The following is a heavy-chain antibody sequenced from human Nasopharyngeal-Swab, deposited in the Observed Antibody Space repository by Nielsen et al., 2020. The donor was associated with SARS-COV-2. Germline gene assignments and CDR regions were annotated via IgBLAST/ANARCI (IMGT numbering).Heavy chain of an antibody. Sequence: WVRQAPGQGLEWMGGIIPIFGTANYAQKFQGRVTITADESTSTAYMEPSSLRSEDTAVYYCARDNYDYVWGSYRRFDYWGQGTLVTVSS. J-gene: IGHJ4*02. V-gene: IGHV1-69*01. CDR3: ARDNYDYVWGSYRRFDY. D-gene: IGHD3-16*02. CDR2: IIPIFGTA.